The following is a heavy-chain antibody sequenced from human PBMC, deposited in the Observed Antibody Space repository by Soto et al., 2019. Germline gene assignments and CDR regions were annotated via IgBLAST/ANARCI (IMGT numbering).Heavy chain of an antibody. D-gene: IGHD3-22*01. Sequence: PGGSLRLSCVASGSGFTFSDHYMDWVRQAPGKGLDWVGRIANKANGYTTEYAASVSGRFTISRDDSKNSLYLQMNSLKTEDTAVYYCTTETMIVVVKVYWGQGTLVTVSS. J-gene: IGHJ4*02. CDR2: IANKANGYTT. V-gene: IGHV3-72*01. CDR3: TTETMIVVVKVY. CDR1: GSGFTFSDHY.